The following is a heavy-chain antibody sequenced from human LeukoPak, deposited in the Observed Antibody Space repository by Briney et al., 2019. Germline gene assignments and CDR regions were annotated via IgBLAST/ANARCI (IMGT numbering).Heavy chain of an antibody. CDR1: GFTFSSYA. CDR3: ARARGAGPGAHFDY. J-gene: IGHJ4*02. D-gene: IGHD6-19*01. V-gene: IGHV3-23*01. CDR2: ISGSGDST. Sequence: GGSLRLSCAASGFTFSSYAMSWVRQGPGKGLEWVSGISGSGDSTNYPDSVKGRFTISRDNAKNSLYLQMNSLRDEDTAVYYCARARGAGPGAHFDYWGQGTLVTVSS.